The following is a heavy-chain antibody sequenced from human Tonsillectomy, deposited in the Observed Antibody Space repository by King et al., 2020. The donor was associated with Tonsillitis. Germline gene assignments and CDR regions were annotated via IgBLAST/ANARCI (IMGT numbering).Heavy chain of an antibody. V-gene: IGHV1-2*02. CDR3: ARVLANDAFDI. CDR2: INPNSGDT. Sequence: VQLVESGADVKKPGASVKVSCKASGYTLTAYYIHWVRQAPGQGLEWMGWINPNSGDTNYPQKFQGRVTMTRDTSISSAYMELGRLRSDDTAVYYCARVLANDAFDIWGQGTMVTVSS. CDR1: GYTLTAYY. J-gene: IGHJ3*02.